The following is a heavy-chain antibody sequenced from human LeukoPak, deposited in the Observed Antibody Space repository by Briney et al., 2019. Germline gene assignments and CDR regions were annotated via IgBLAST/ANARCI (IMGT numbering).Heavy chain of an antibody. V-gene: IGHV3-30*04. Sequence: GGSLRLSCAASGFTFSSYAMHWVRQAPGKGLEWVAVISYDGSNKYYADSVKGRFTISRDNPKNTLYLQMNSLRAEDTAVYYCARDASQWYYYYYMDVWGKGTTVTVSS. J-gene: IGHJ6*03. D-gene: IGHD2-8*01. CDR1: GFTFSSYA. CDR3: ARDASQWYYYYYMDV. CDR2: ISYDGSNK.